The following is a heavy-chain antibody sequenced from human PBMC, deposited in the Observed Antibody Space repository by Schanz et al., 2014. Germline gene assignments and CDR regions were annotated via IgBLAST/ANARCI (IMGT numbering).Heavy chain of an antibody. J-gene: IGHJ3*02. CDR3: ARDGYSVVVISPTESFDI. V-gene: IGHV3-33*08. D-gene: IGHD2-21*01. CDR1: GFTFSDYW. CDR2: INSDGTKR. Sequence: VQLLESGGGLVQPGGSLRLSCTASGFTFSDYWMSWVRQAPGKGPEWVAFINSDGTKRFYADSVKSRFTISRDNSRNTLYLQMNSLRAEDTAVYYCARDGYSVVVISPTESFDIWGQGTMVTVSP.